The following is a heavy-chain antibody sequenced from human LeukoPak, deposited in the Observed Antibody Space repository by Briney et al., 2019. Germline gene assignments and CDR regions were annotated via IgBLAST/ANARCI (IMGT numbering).Heavy chain of an antibody. J-gene: IGHJ4*02. D-gene: IGHD5-24*01. CDR3: ATGPFGYNYLLDY. V-gene: IGHV5-51*01. Sequence: GESLQISCQGSGYSFTSYWIGWVRQMPGKGLEWMGVIYPGDSDTRYSPSFQGQVTISADKSISTAYLQWSSLKASDTAMYYCATGPFGYNYLLDYWGQGTLVTVSS. CDR2: IYPGDSDT. CDR1: GYSFTSYW.